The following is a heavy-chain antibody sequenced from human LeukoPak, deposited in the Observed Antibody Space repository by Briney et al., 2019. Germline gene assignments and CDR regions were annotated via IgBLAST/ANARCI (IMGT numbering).Heavy chain of an antibody. D-gene: IGHD2-2*01. J-gene: IGHJ4*02. CDR1: GYRFINDW. CDR3: ARSLDGYCSSTSCRGFDY. Sequence: PGESLKISCKSSGYRFINDWIGWVRQMPGKGLEWMGIIYPSDSDTRYSPSFQGQVTISADKSISTAYLQWSSLKASDTAMYYCARSLDGYCSSTSCRGFDYWGQGTLVTVSS. CDR2: IYPSDSDT. V-gene: IGHV5-51*01.